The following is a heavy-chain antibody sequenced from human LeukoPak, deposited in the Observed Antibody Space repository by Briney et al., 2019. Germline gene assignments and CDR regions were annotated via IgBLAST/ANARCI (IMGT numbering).Heavy chain of an antibody. J-gene: IGHJ5*02. Sequence: PSETLSLTCTVSGVSISSHYWSWIRQSPGKRLEWIGNIYYTGSTNYNPSLQSRVTISVDTSKNQFSLKLSSVTAADTAVYYCARHRNYDSSGYYFWFDPWGQGTLVTVSS. CDR1: GVSISSHY. V-gene: IGHV4-59*08. D-gene: IGHD3-22*01. CDR3: ARHRNYDSSGYYFWFDP. CDR2: IYYTGST.